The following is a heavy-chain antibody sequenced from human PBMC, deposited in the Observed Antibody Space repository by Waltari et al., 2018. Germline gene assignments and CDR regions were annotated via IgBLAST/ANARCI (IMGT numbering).Heavy chain of an antibody. V-gene: IGHV6-1*01. CDR1: GDSVSSHRAA. Sequence: VQLQPSGPGLVKPSHTLSLTCAIPGDSVSSHRAAWNWIRQSPSSGLEWLGRTYYRSKWYNDYAVSVKSRITINPDTSKNQFSLQLNAVTPEDTAVYYWARGIAAAGTFDYWGQGTLVTVSS. J-gene: IGHJ4*02. CDR2: TYYRSKWYN. D-gene: IGHD6-13*01. CDR3: ARGIAAAGTFDY.